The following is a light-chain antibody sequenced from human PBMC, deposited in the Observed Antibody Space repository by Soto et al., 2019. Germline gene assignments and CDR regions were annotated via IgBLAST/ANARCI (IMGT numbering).Light chain of an antibody. Sequence: EIVLTQSPGTLSLSPGERATLSCRASQSVSSTYLAWYQQKPGQAPRLLIYGASSRATGIPDRISGSGSGTDFTLTISRLEPEDFAVYYCQQYGSSPLFAFGPGTKVEI. CDR2: GAS. J-gene: IGKJ3*01. CDR1: QSVSSTY. V-gene: IGKV3-20*01. CDR3: QQYGSSPLFA.